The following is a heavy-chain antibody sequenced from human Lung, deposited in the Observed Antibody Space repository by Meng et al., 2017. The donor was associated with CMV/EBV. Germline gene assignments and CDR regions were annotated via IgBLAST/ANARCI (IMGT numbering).Heavy chain of an antibody. CDR2: IRNKGYGGTT. V-gene: IGHV3-49*04. CDR1: GFTFGDYP. CDR3: ARGEFRSSSSLYY. D-gene: IGHD6-6*01. Sequence: GESXKISCTGSGFTFGDYPMTWVRQAPGKGLEWIGFIRNKGYGGTTEYAASVKGRFTISRDDSRSIAYLQMNSLKIEDTAVYFCARGEFRSSSSLYYLGQGXLVTVSS. J-gene: IGHJ4*02.